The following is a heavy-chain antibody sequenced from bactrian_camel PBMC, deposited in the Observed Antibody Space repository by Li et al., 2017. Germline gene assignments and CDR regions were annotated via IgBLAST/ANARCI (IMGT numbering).Heavy chain of an antibody. Sequence: HVQLVESGGGSVQAGGSLKLSCAGSAYIWEQCGMGWYLQAAGKEVNVVSVRRDSTIIYADSVKGRFSISRDNAKNTLYLQMNNLKPEDTAMYVCAADPPHRCGSRDYGWTYAGKGTQVTVS. V-gene: IGHV3S53*01. CDR1: AYIWEQC. J-gene: IGHJ7*01. CDR2: RRDSTI.